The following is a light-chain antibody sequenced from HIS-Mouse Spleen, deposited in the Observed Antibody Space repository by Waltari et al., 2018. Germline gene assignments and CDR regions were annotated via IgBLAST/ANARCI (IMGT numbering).Light chain of an antibody. CDR3: CSYAGSYRV. Sequence: QSALTQPRSVSGSPGQSVPISCTGTSSAVGGYNSLSWYHQNPGKAPKLMIYDVSKRPSGVPDRFSGSKSGNTASLTISGLQAEDEADYYCCSYAGSYRVFGTGTKVTVL. J-gene: IGLJ1*01. V-gene: IGLV2-11*01. CDR1: SSAVGGYNS. CDR2: DVS.